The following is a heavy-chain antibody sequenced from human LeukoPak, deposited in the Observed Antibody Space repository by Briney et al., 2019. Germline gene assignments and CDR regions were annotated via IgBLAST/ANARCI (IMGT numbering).Heavy chain of an antibody. CDR3: AELGITMIGGV. J-gene: IGHJ6*04. D-gene: IGHD3-10*02. CDR1: GFTFSSLW. V-gene: IGHV3-7*01. CDR2: INQDGRET. Sequence: GGSLRLSCAASGFTFSSLWMSWVRQAPGKGLEWVANINQDGRETYYVDSMKGRFTISRDNAKNSLYLQMNSLRAEDTAVYYCAELGITMIGGVWGKGTTVTISS.